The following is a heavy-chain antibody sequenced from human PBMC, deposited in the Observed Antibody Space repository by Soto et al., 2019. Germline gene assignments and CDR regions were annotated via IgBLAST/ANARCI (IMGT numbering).Heavy chain of an antibody. D-gene: IGHD3-22*01. Sequence: QLQLQESGSGLVKPSQTLSLTCAVSGGSISSGGYSWSWIRQPPGKGLEWIGYIYHSVNTYYNPSLKSRVTVSVDRSKNQVSLKLSSVTAADTAVYYCARVLISGYFSDYWGQGTLVTVSS. V-gene: IGHV4-30-2*01. CDR3: ARVLISGYFSDY. CDR1: GGSISSGGYS. J-gene: IGHJ4*02. CDR2: IYHSVNT.